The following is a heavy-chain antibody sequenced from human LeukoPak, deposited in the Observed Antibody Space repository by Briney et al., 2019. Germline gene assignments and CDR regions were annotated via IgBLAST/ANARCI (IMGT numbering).Heavy chain of an antibody. D-gene: IGHD2-15*01. J-gene: IGHJ5*02. Sequence: GGPLRLSCAASGFTFSDYYMTWIRQAPGRGLEWISYIYGSSSDTKYADSVKGRFTIYRDNAKNSLYLLMNSLRAEDTAVYYCARRGTTYCTVDSCHPNWFDPWGQGTLVTVSS. V-gene: IGHV3-11*03. CDR1: GFTFSDYY. CDR2: IYGSSSDT. CDR3: ARRGTTYCTVDSCHPNWFDP.